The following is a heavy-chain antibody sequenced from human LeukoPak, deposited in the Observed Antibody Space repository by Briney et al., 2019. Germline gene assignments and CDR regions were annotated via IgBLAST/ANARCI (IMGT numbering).Heavy chain of an antibody. J-gene: IGHJ3*02. V-gene: IGHV3-23*01. CDR1: GFTFSSYG. CDR2: ISGSGGST. D-gene: IGHD3-22*01. Sequence: GGSLRLSCAASGFTFSSYGMSWVRQAPGKGLEWVSAISGSGGSTYYADSVKGRFTISRDNSKNTLYLQMNSLRAEDTAVYYCARDGYYYDSSGYYYQVAISYAFDIWGQGTMVTVSS. CDR3: ARDGYYYDSSGYYYQVAISYAFDI.